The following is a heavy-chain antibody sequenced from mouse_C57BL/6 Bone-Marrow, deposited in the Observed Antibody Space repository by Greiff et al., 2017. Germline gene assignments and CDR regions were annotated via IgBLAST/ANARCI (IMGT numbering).Heavy chain of an antibody. CDR1: GFPFSDYY. CDR2: INYDGSST. Sequence: EVMLVESEGGLVQPGSSMKLSCTASGFPFSDYYMAWVRQVPEKGLEWVANINYDGSSTYYLDSLKSRFIISRDNAKNILYLQMSSLKSEDTATYYCARERSTTVDYYAMDYWGQGTSVTVSA. D-gene: IGHD1-1*01. CDR3: ARERSTTVDYYAMDY. J-gene: IGHJ4*01. V-gene: IGHV5-16*01.